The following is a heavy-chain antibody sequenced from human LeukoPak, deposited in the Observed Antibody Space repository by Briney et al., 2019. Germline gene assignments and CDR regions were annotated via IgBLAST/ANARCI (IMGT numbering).Heavy chain of an antibody. J-gene: IGHJ5*02. D-gene: IGHD5-12*01. CDR3: AKDIRGYDGNWFDP. CDR2: ISGSGGST. V-gene: IGHV3-23*01. Sequence: GGSLRLSCAASGFTFRGYAVNWVRQAPGKGLEWVSGISGSGGSTYYPDSVNGRFTISRDNSNNTLYLHMNSLRGEDTAVYYCAKDIRGYDGNWFDPWGQGTLVTVSS. CDR1: GFTFRGYA.